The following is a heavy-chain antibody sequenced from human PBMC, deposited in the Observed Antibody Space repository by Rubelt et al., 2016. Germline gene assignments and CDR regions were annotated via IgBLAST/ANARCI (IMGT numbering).Heavy chain of an antibody. CDR1: GYIFTTFG. V-gene: IGHV1-18*01. CDR2: ISTLNGNS. CDR3: ASVQIPYTIDH. D-gene: IGHD2-21*01. J-gene: IGHJ3*01. Sequence: QVQLVQSGAEVKKPGASVNVSCKTSGYIFTTFGISWVRQAPGQGLEWMGWISTLNGNSNFVRKFQGRFTMTTETARRKGYMGLRGLRSDGKGVEGSASVQIPYTIDHWGQGTMVSVSS.